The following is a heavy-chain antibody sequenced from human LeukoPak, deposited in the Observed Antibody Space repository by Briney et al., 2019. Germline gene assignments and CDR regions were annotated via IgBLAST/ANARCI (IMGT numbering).Heavy chain of an antibody. CDR2: ILYSGST. J-gene: IGHJ5*02. CDR1: GGSISSYY. Sequence: SETLSLTCTVSGGSISSYYWSWIRQPPGQGLEWIGYILYSGSTNFNPSPKSRLTLSVDTSKNQFSLKLSSVTAADTALYYCARGFNLFDPWGQGTLVTVSS. V-gene: IGHV4-59*01. CDR3: ARGFNLFDP.